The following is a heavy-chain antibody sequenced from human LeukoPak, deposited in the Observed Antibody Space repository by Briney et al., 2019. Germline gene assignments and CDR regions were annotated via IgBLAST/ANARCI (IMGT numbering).Heavy chain of an antibody. CDR2: ISYDGSNK. Sequence: QPGRSLRLSCAASGFTFSSYSMHWVRQAPGKGLERVAVISYDGSNKYYADSVKGRFTISRDNSKNTLYLQMNSLRAEDTAVYYCAKPWGVGYWGQGTLVTVSS. D-gene: IGHD3-16*01. CDR1: GFTFSSYS. V-gene: IGHV3-30*18. J-gene: IGHJ4*02. CDR3: AKPWGVGY.